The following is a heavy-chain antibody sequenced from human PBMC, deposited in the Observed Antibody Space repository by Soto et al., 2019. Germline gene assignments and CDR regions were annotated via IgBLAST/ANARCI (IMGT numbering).Heavy chain of an antibody. D-gene: IGHD2-15*01. CDR3: ARDSGYCSGGSCYSGYFQH. CDR2: IYSGGST. CDR1: GFTVSSNY. V-gene: IGHV3-66*01. Sequence: VQLVESGGGLVQPGGSLRLSCAASGFTVSSNYMSWVRQAPGKGLEWVSVIYSGGSTYYADSVKGRFTISRDNSKNTLYLQMNSLRAEDTAVYYCARDSGYCSGGSCYSGYFQHWGQGTLVTVSS. J-gene: IGHJ1*01.